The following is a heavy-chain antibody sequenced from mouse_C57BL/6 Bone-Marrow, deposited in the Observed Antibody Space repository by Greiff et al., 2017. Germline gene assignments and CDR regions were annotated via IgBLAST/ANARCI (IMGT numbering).Heavy chain of an antibody. CDR3: GGAFTTVVATDY. Sequence: QVQLQQPGAELVKPGASVMLSCKASGYTFTSYWMHWVKQRPGPGLEWIGMIHPNSGSTNYNEKFKSKATLTVDKSSSTAYMQLSSLTSEDSAVYYCGGAFTTVVATDYWGQGTTLTVSS. CDR1: GYTFTSYW. V-gene: IGHV1-64*01. J-gene: IGHJ2*01. D-gene: IGHD1-1*01. CDR2: IHPNSGST.